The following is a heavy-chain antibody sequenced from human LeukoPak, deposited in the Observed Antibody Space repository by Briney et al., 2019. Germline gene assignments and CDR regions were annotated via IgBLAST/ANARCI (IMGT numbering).Heavy chain of an antibody. V-gene: IGHV4-59*01. CDR1: GGSISSYY. Sequence: SETLSLTCTVSGGSISSYYWSWIRQPPGKGLEWIGYIYYSGSTNYNPSLKSRVTISVDTSKNQFSLKLSSVTAADTAVYYCARAPLRSAFDIWGQGTMVTVSS. J-gene: IGHJ3*02. CDR3: ARAPLRSAFDI. CDR2: IYYSGST.